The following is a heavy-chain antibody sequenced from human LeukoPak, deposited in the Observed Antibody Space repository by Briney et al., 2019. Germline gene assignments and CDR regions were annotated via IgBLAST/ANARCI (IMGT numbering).Heavy chain of an antibody. CDR3: TRPYYYDSSGSPDY. CDR1: GGSFSGYY. D-gene: IGHD3-22*01. V-gene: IGHV4-34*01. CDR2: INHSGST. J-gene: IGHJ4*02. Sequence: SETLSLTCAVYGGSFSGYYCSWIRQPPGKGLEWIGEINHSGSTNYNPSLKSRVTISVDTSKNQFSLKLSSVTAPDTAVYYCTRPYYYDSSGSPDYWGQGTLVTVSS.